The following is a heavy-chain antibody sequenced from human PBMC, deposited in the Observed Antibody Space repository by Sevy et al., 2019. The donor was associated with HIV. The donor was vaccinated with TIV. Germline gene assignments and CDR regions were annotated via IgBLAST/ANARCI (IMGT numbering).Heavy chain of an antibody. J-gene: IGHJ4*02. V-gene: IGHV1-46*01. CDR2: INPNDGGT. D-gene: IGHD5-12*01. Sequence: ASVKVSCEASGYTFTKYYMHWVRQAPGQGLEWMGIINPNDGGTTYAQKFQGRVTMTRDTSTTTVYMELTSLRSEDTAVYSCARGSSGSQPFDVWGQGTLVTVSS. CDR1: GYTFTKYY. CDR3: ARGSSGSQPFDV.